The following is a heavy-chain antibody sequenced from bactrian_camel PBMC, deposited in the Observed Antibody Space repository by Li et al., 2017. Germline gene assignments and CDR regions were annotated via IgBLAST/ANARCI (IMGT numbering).Heavy chain of an antibody. CDR2: INSGGGP. CDR3: TKAGNDYWASAY. Sequence: VQLVESGGGLVQPGGSLKLSRDASRLPYAFTNADMSWVRQAPGKGLEWVSTINSGGGPYYVDSVKGRFTISRDNGKNTLYLQSNALRTEDTAMYYCTKAGNDYWASAYWGQGTQVTVS. V-gene: IGHV3S40*01. J-gene: IGHJ4*01. D-gene: IGHD4*01. CDR1: RLPYAFTNAD.